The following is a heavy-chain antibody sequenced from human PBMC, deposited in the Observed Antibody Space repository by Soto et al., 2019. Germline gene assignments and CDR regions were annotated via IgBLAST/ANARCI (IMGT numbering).Heavy chain of an antibody. CDR2: ISGNAGST. CDR1: GFTFSKNA. V-gene: IGHV3-23*01. Sequence: QLSESGGGLVQPGGSLRLSCAASGFTFSKNAMSWVRQAPGKGLEWVSSISGNAGSTYYADSVKGRLTISRDNSKNTLYLEINSLRAEDTAVYFCAKSRQQLIGYYYYYGMDVWGQGTTVTVSS. D-gene: IGHD3-22*01. CDR3: AKSRQQLIGYYYYYGMDV. J-gene: IGHJ6*02.